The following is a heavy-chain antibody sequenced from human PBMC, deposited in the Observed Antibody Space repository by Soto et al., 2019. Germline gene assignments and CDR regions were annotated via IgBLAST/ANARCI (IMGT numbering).Heavy chain of an antibody. CDR1: GGSISSYY. J-gene: IGHJ4*02. V-gene: IGHV4-59*08. Sequence: QVQLQESGPGLVKPSETLSLTCTVSGGSISSYYWSWIRQPPGKGLEWIGYIYYSGSTNYNPSLKSRVTLSVDTSKNLFSLKLSSVTSADTAVYYCARRYGSAIDYWGQGTLVTVSS. CDR2: IYYSGST. D-gene: IGHD1-26*01. CDR3: ARRYGSAIDY.